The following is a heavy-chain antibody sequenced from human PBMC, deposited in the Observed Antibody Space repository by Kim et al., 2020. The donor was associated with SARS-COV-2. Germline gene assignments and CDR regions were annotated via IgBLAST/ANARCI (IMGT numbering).Heavy chain of an antibody. J-gene: IGHJ4*02. V-gene: IGHV1-3*01. D-gene: IGHD6-13*01. Sequence: SQKFPGRVTITRDTSASTAYMELSSLRSEDTAVYYCARVGGGSSWYLDYWGQGTLVTVSS. CDR3: ARVGGGSSWYLDY.